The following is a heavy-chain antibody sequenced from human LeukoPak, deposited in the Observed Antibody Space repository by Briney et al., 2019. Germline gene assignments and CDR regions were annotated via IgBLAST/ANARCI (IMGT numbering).Heavy chain of an antibody. CDR1: GFTFSSYA. Sequence: GRSLRLSCAASGFTFSSYAMHWVRQAPGKGLEWVAVISYDGSNKYHADSVKGRFTISRDNSKNTLYLQMNSLRAEDTAVYYCARIPHWYYDSKLASNWFDPWGQGTLVTVSS. J-gene: IGHJ5*02. CDR3: ARIPHWYYDSKLASNWFDP. D-gene: IGHD3-3*01. V-gene: IGHV3-30-3*01. CDR2: ISYDGSNK.